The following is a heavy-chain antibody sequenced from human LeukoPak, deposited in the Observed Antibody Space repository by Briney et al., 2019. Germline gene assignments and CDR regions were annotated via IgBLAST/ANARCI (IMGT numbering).Heavy chain of an antibody. CDR3: ARSLGLTMIVVVTPNDAFDI. CDR1: RFTFSSYS. J-gene: IGHJ3*02. V-gene: IGHV3-21*01. Sequence: GGSLRLSCAASRFTFSSYSMNWVRQAPGKGLEWVSSISSSSSYIYYADSVKGRFTISRDNAKNSLYLQMNSLRAEDTAVYYCARSLGLTMIVVVTPNDAFDIWGQGTMVTVSS. D-gene: IGHD3-22*01. CDR2: ISSSSSYI.